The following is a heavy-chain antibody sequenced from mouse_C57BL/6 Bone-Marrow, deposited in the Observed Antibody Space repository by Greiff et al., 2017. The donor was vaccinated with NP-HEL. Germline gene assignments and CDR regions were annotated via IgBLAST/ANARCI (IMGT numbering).Heavy chain of an antibody. CDR3: ARRRIYYGFDY. J-gene: IGHJ2*01. D-gene: IGHD2-1*01. V-gene: IGHV1-81*01. CDR1: GYTFTSYG. CDR2: IYPRSGNT. Sequence: VQLQQSGAELARPGASVKLSCKASGYTFTSYGISWVKQRTGQGLEWIGEIYPRSGNTYYNEKFKGKATLTADKFSSTAYMELRSLTSEDSAVYFCARRRIYYGFDYWGQGTTLTVSS.